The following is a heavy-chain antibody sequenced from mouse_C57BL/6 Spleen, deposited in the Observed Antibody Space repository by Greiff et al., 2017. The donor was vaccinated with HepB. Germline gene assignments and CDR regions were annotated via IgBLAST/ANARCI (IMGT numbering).Heavy chain of an antibody. CDR2: ISSGGSYT. CDR1: GFTFSSYG. V-gene: IGHV5-6*01. J-gene: IGHJ4*01. CDR3: ASTYYYGSSPYAMDY. D-gene: IGHD1-1*01. Sequence: EVHLVESGGDLVKPGGSLKLSCAASGFTFSSYGMSWVRQTPDKRLEWVATISSGGSYTYYPDSVKGRFTISRDNAKNTLYLQMSSLKSEDTAMYYCASTYYYGSSPYAMDYWGQGTSVTVSS.